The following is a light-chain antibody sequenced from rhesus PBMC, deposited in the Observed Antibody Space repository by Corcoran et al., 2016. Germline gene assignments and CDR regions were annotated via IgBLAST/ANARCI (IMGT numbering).Light chain of an antibody. CDR3: YQHSSGYS. CDR2: GAS. J-gene: IGKJ2*01. CDR1: QSGSSY. V-gene: IGKV3-10*01. Sequence: QVILTQSPATLSLSPGERATLSCRASQSGSSYLAWYQQKPGQAPRLLIYGASSRATGLPDRLSGSGSGTDFTLPISSLEPEDVGVYNCYQHSSGYSFGQGTKVGIK.